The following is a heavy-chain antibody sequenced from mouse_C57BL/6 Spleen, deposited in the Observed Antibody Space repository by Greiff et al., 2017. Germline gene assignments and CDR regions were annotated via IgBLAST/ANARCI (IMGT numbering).Heavy chain of an antibody. CDR2: IDPENGDT. CDR3: TTYRDYSWFAY. CDR1: GFNIKDDF. V-gene: IGHV14-4*01. Sequence: VQLQQSGAELVRPGASVKLSCTASGFNIKDDFMHWVKQRPEQGLEWIGWIDPENGDTEYASKFQGKATITADTSSNTAYLQLSSLTSEDTAVYYCTTYRDYSWFAYWGQGTLVTVSA. J-gene: IGHJ3*01. D-gene: IGHD1-1*01.